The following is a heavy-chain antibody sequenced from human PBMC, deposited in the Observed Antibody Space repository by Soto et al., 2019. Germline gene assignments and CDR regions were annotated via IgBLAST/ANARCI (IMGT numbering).Heavy chain of an antibody. CDR2: ISYDGSNK. D-gene: IGHD3-3*01. CDR1: GFTFSSYA. CDR3: AREGATIFGGVIRVMEV. Sequence: QVQLVESGGGVVQPGRFLRLSCAASGFTFSSYAMHWVRQAPGKGLEWVAVISYDGSNKYYADSVKGRFTISRDNSKNTLYLQMNSLRDEDTAVYYCAREGATIFGGVIRVMEVWGQGPTVTVSS. V-gene: IGHV3-30-3*01. J-gene: IGHJ6*02.